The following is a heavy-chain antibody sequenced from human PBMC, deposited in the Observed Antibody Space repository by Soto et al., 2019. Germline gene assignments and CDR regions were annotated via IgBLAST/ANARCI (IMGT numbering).Heavy chain of an antibody. CDR3: AGEVRGVRVHY. Sequence: QVQLVQSGAEVKKPGSSVKVSCKASGGTFSSYTISWVRQAPGQGLEWMGRIIPILGIANYAQKFQGRVTITADKSTSTAYMELSSMRSEDTAVYYCAGEVRGVRVHYWGQGTLVTVSS. J-gene: IGHJ4*02. CDR1: GGTFSSYT. V-gene: IGHV1-69*02. D-gene: IGHD3-10*01. CDR2: IIPILGIA.